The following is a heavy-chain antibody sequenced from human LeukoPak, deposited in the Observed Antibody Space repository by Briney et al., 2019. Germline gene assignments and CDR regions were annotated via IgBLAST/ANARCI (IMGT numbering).Heavy chain of an antibody. D-gene: IGHD6-19*01. CDR3: VSSVYYYTSAWYFYFDY. CDR2: TYYRSKRYS. J-gene: IGHJ4*02. CDR1: GDSVSSNNAA. Sequence: SQTLSLTCAISGDSVSSNNAAWNWIRQSPSRGLEWLGRTYYRSKRYSDYAVSVKSRITINPDTSKNQFSLQLNSVTPEDTAVYYCVSSVYYYTSAWYFYFDYWGQGALVTVSS. V-gene: IGHV6-1*01.